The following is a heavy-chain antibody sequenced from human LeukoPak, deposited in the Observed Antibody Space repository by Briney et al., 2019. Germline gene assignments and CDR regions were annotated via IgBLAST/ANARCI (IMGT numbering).Heavy chain of an antibody. Sequence: SETLSLTCIVSGYSISSGYYWTFIRQPPGKGLEWIGGIYHTGHTFYNPSLKSRVTISVETSKNQFSLKLNSVTAADTAVYYCAKEGTVRWFDPWGQGTLVTVSS. CDR1: GYSISSGYY. V-gene: IGHV4-38-2*02. CDR3: AKEGTVRWFDP. D-gene: IGHD1-14*01. CDR2: IYHTGHT. J-gene: IGHJ5*02.